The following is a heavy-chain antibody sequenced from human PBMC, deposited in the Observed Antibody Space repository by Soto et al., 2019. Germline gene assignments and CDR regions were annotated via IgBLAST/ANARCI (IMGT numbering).Heavy chain of an antibody. CDR1: GLTFTGYS. D-gene: IGHD5-12*01. V-gene: IGHV3-48*02. Sequence: EVQLVESGGGLIQPGGSLRLSCAVSGLTFTGYSMNWVRQAPGKGLEWVSFINSGSSTIFYADSVKGRFTISRDNAKSSLYLEMNSLRDEDTAVYYCARVGGATMATMYFDPRGQGTLVTVSS. CDR3: ARVGGATMATMYFDP. J-gene: IGHJ4*02. CDR2: INSGSSTI.